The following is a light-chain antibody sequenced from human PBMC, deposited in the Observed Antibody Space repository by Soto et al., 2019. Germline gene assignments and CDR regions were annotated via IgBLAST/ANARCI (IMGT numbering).Light chain of an antibody. CDR3: QQRGDWPLT. V-gene: IGKV3D-20*02. J-gene: IGKJ3*01. CDR1: QTFVSTY. Sequence: ELVLTQSPGTLSLSPGHRATLSCRASQTFVSTYLAWYQQKPGQAPRLLIYDASNRATGIPDRFSGSGSGPDFTLTISSLEPEDFAVYYCQQRGDWPLTFGPGTKVDIK. CDR2: DAS.